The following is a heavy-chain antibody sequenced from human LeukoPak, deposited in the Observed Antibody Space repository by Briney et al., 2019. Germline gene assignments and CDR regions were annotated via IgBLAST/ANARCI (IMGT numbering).Heavy chain of an antibody. Sequence: TTSETLSLTCTVSGGSISSYSWTWIRQPPGKGLEWIGYIYYSGSTNYNPSLKSRVTISVDTSKNQFSLKLSSVTAADTAVYYCARADYSNYDAIDYWGQGTLVTVSS. CDR3: ARADYSNYDAIDY. J-gene: IGHJ4*02. CDR1: GGSISSYS. CDR2: IYYSGST. D-gene: IGHD4-11*01. V-gene: IGHV4-59*01.